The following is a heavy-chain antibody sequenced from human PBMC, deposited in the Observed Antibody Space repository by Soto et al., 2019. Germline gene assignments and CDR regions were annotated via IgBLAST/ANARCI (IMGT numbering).Heavy chain of an antibody. J-gene: IGHJ6*02. CDR1: GGSISSRSYS. CDR3: GRQPGHCGSTTCFGYYSVDV. D-gene: IGHD2-2*01. V-gene: IGHV4-39*01. Sequence: QLQLQESGPRLVKRSETLSLTCSVSGGSISSRSYSWGWIRQPPGKGLEWIGSIYYSGSTHYNPSLEGRVAISADTPNNQLSLRLSSVTAADTAVYYCGRQPGHCGSTTCFGYYSVDVWGQGTTVTVS. CDR2: IYYSGST.